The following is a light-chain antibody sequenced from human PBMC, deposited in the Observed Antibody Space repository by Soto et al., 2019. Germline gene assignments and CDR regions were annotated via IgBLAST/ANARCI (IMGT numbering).Light chain of an antibody. J-gene: IGLJ3*02. CDR2: EVS. CDR3: NAYTGSSTINWV. CDR1: SSDVGGYNY. V-gene: IGLV2-14*01. Sequence: QSALTQPASVSGSPGQSITISCTGTSSDVGGYNYVSWYQQHPGKAPKLMIYEVSNRPSGVSNRFSGSKSGNTASLTISGGQAEEEADYYCNAYTGSSTINWVFGGGTKLTVL.